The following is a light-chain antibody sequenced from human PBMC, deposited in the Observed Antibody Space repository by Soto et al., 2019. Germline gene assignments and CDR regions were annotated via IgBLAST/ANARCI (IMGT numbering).Light chain of an antibody. Sequence: QSVLTQPASVSGSPGQSITISCTGTSSDVGGYNYVSWYQQYPGKAPKLMIYDVTNRPSGVSNRFSGSKSGNTASLTVSGLQAEDEGDYYCSSYTSSSTLVVFGGGTKVTVL. J-gene: IGLJ3*02. CDR2: DVT. CDR3: SSYTSSSTLVV. V-gene: IGLV2-14*01. CDR1: SSDVGGYNY.